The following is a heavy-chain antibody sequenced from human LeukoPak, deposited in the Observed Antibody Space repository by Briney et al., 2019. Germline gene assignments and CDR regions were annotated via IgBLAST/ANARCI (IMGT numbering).Heavy chain of an antibody. J-gene: IGHJ4*02. Sequence: SVKVSCKASGGTFSSYAISWVRQAPGQGLEWMGGIIPIFGTANYAQKFQGRVTITTDESTSTAYMELGSLRSEDTAVYYCARSRFLEWLLFGVYWGQGTLVTVSS. CDR2: IIPIFGTA. V-gene: IGHV1-69*05. CDR1: GGTFSSYA. CDR3: ARSRFLEWLLFGVY. D-gene: IGHD3-3*01.